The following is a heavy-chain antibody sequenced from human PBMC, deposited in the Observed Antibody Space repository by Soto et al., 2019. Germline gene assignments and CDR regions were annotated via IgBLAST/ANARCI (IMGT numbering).Heavy chain of an antibody. Sequence: PGGSLRLSCAASGFTFSSYGMHWVRQAPGKGLEWVAVISYDGSNKYYADSVKGRFTISRDNSKNTLYLQMNSLRAEDTAVYYCAKDPHPNKYSSGWYYAHWGQGTLVTVSS. CDR2: ISYDGSNK. CDR1: GFTFSSYG. D-gene: IGHD6-19*01. V-gene: IGHV3-30*18. J-gene: IGHJ4*02. CDR3: AKDPHPNKYSSGWYYAH.